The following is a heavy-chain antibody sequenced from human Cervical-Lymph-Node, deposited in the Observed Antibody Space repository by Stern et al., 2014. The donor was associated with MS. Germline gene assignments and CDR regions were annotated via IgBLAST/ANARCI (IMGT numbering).Heavy chain of an antibody. D-gene: IGHD2-2*01. CDR1: GFTFTNVW. CDR2: IKGKKDGGTT. Sequence: EVQLVQSGGDLVKPGGSLRLSCVASGFTFTNVWMNWVRQAPGKGLEWVGRIKGKKDGGTTDYAAPVKDRFTISRDDSKSTMYLHMNSLRTEDTAIYYCTTAPFSTPFDFWGQGTLVAVSS. J-gene: IGHJ4*02. V-gene: IGHV3-15*01. CDR3: TTAPFSTPFDF.